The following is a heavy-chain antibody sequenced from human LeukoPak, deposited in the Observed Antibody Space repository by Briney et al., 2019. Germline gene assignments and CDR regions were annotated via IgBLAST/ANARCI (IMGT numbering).Heavy chain of an antibody. CDR3: ARGGGGSYPPFLYGMDV. J-gene: IGHJ6*02. CDR1: GFTFSSYS. V-gene: IGHV3-21*01. CDR2: ISSSSSYI. Sequence: GGSLRLSCAASGFTFSSYSMNWVRQAPGKGLEWVSSISSSSSYIYYADSVKGRFTISRDNAKNTLYLQMNSLRAEDTAVYYCARGGGGSYPPFLYGMDVWGQGTTVTVSS. D-gene: IGHD1-26*01.